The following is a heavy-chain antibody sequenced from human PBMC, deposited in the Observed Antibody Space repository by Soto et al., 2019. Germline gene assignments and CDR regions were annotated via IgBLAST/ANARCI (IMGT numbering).Heavy chain of an antibody. Sequence: QVQLQESGPGLVKPSQTLSLTCTVSGGSISSGAYYWSWIRQHPGKGLEWIGYIYYIGSTYYNPSYMSRVTISVDTSKNQFSLKLSSVTAADTAVYYCAIYDSSGSRGFQHWGQGTLVTVSS. CDR3: AIYDSSGSRGFQH. J-gene: IGHJ1*01. CDR2: IYYIGST. D-gene: IGHD3-22*01. CDR1: GGSISSGAYY. V-gene: IGHV4-31*03.